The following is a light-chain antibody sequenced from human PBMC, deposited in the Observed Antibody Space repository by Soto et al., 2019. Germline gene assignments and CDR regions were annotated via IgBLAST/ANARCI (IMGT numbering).Light chain of an antibody. V-gene: IGKV3-11*01. CDR2: DAS. CDR3: QERRT. Sequence: EIVLTQSPATLSLSPGERATLSCRASQSVSGYLAWYQQKPGQAPRLLIYDASNRATCVPARFSGSGSGTDFALTISTLESEDFAVYYCQERRTFGQGTKLETK. J-gene: IGKJ2*01. CDR1: QSVSGY.